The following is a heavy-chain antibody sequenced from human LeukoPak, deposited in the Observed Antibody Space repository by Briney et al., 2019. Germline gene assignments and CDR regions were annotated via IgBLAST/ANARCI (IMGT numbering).Heavy chain of an antibody. Sequence: SETLSLTCTVSGGSISSYYWSWIRQPPGKGLEWIGYIYHSGSTYYNPSLKSRVTISVDRSKNQFSLKLSSVTAADTAVYYCARDHRAYSTPLGAFDIWGQGTMVTVSS. CDR2: IYHSGST. V-gene: IGHV4-59*12. CDR3: ARDHRAYSTPLGAFDI. CDR1: GGSISSYY. J-gene: IGHJ3*02. D-gene: IGHD6-13*01.